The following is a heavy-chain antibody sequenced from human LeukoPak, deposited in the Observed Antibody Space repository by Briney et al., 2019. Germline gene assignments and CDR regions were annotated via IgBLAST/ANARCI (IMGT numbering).Heavy chain of an antibody. J-gene: IGHJ6*02. V-gene: IGHV1-18*01. Sequence: GASVKVSCKASRYTFTSYGISWVRQAPGQGLEWMGWISDYNGNTNYAQKLQGRVTMTTDTSTSTAYMELRSLRSDDTAVYYCARDMYSGYDYYYYGMDVWGQGTTVTVSS. CDR3: ARDMYSGYDYYYYGMDV. CDR2: ISDYNGNT. CDR1: RYTFTSYG. D-gene: IGHD5-12*01.